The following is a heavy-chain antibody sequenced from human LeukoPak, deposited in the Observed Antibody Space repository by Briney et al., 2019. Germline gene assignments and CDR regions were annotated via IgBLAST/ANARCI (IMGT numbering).Heavy chain of an antibody. J-gene: IGHJ4*02. Sequence: GASVKVSCKASGGTFSSYAISWVRQAPGQGLEWMGGIIPIFGTANYAQKFQGRVTITADESTSTAYMELSSLRSEDTAVYYCARVCDKDGDYVHGGFDYWGQGTLVTVSS. D-gene: IGHD4-17*01. CDR2: IIPIFGTA. V-gene: IGHV1-69*13. CDR3: ARVCDKDGDYVHGGFDY. CDR1: GGTFSSYA.